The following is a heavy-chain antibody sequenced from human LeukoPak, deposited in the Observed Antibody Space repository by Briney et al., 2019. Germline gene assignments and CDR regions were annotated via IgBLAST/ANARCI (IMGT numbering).Heavy chain of an antibody. Sequence: GGSLRLSCAASGFTFGGYALSWVRQAPGKGLEWVSTISGSGDSTYYADSVKGRFTISRDNSKNTLYLQMNSLRAEDTAVYYLAKAKRSSSPHFDYWGQGTLVTVSS. J-gene: IGHJ4*02. CDR2: ISGSGDST. D-gene: IGHD6-6*01. CDR1: GFTFGGYA. V-gene: IGHV3-23*01. CDR3: AKAKRSSSPHFDY.